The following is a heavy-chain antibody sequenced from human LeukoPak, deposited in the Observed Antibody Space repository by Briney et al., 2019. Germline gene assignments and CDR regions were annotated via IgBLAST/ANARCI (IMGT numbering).Heavy chain of an antibody. D-gene: IGHD3-16*01. J-gene: IGHJ4*02. CDR3: TRGPLAYLEY. CDR2: IYYSGSS. CDR1: GGSISSHY. V-gene: IGHV4-59*11. Sequence: SETLSLTCTVSGGSISSHYWSWIRQPPGKGLEWIGYIYYSGSSKHNPSLKSRVTISVDTSKNQFSLKLSSVTAADTAVYYCTRGPLAYLEYWGQGTLVTVSS.